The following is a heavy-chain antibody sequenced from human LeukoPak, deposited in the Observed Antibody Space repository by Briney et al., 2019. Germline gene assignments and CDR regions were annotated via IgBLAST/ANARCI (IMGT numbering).Heavy chain of an antibody. Sequence: GGSLRLSCAASGFTFSSYAMSWVRQVPGKGLVWVSRINSDGTSTTYVDSVKGRFTISRDNAKNTLYLQMNSLRAEDKAVYYCARGASGYSYGWGQGTLVTVSS. CDR2: INSDGTST. CDR3: ARGASGYSYG. V-gene: IGHV3-74*01. D-gene: IGHD5-18*01. CDR1: GFTFSSYA. J-gene: IGHJ4*02.